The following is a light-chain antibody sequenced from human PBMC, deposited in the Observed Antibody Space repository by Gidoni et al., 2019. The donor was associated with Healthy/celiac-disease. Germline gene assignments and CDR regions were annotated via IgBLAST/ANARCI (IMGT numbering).Light chain of an antibody. CDR2: DVS. CDR1: SSDVGGYKY. J-gene: IGLJ2*01. CDR3: CSYTSSSTLV. V-gene: IGLV2-14*03. Sequence: QSALTQPASVSGSPGQSITISCTGTSSDVGGYKYVSWYQQLPGKAPKLVIYDVSNRPSGGSNRFSGSKSGNTASLTISGLQAEDEADYYCCSYTSSSTLVFGGGTKLTVL.